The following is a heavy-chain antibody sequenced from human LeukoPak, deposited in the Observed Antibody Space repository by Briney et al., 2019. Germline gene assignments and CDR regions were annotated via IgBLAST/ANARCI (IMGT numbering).Heavy chain of an antibody. CDR2: INPNSGGT. J-gene: IGHJ1*01. D-gene: IGHD3-16*01. CDR1: GYTFTGYY. CDR3: ARLLGGDGGYFQH. Sequence: ASVKVSCKASGYTFTGYYMHWVRQAPGQGLEWMGWINPNSGGTNYAQKFQGRVTMTRDTSISTAYMELSRLRSDDTAVYYCARLLGGDGGYFQHWGQGTLVTVSS. V-gene: IGHV1-2*02.